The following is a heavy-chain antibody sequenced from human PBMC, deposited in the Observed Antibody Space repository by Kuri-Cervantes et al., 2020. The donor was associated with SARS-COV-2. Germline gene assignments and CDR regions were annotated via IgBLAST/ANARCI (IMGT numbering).Heavy chain of an antibody. CDR1: GYSISSGYY. Sequence: ESLKISCAVSGYSISSGYYWGWIRQPPGKGLEWIGSIYHSGSTYYNPSFKSRVTISVDTSKNQFSLKLSSVTAADTAVYYCARHTITGPFDYWGQGTLVTVSS. CDR3: ARHTITGPFDY. D-gene: IGHD1-20*01. J-gene: IGHJ4*02. V-gene: IGHV4-38-2*01. CDR2: IYHSGST.